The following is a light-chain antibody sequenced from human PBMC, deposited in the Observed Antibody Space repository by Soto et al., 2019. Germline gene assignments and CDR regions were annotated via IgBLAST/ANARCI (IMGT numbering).Light chain of an antibody. V-gene: IGKV1-17*03. CDR2: GAS. CDR1: QGISNY. J-gene: IGKJ2*01. CDR3: LQHNAYPFT. Sequence: DIHMTHSPGALSASVGDRVTITCRASQGISNYLAWFQQKPGQGPKRLIYGASNLQSGVPPRFSGSGSETEFTLTISNLQPEDIATYYCLQHNAYPFTFGQGTKVDI.